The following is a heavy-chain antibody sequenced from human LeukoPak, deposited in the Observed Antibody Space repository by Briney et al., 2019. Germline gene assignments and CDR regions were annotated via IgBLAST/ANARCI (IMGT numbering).Heavy chain of an antibody. CDR1: GGSISSSSYY. Sequence: PSETLSLTCTVSGGSISSSSYYWGWIRQPPGKGLEWIGSIYYSGSTYYNPSLKSRVTISVDTSKNQFSLKLSSVTAADTAVYYCARDASTTVGWFDPWGQGTLVTVSS. D-gene: IGHD4-17*01. CDR2: IYYSGST. V-gene: IGHV4-39*07. CDR3: ARDASTTVGWFDP. J-gene: IGHJ5*02.